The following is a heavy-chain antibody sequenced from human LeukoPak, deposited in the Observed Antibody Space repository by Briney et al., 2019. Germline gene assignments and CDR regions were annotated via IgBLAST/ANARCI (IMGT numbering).Heavy chain of an antibody. J-gene: IGHJ5*02. Sequence: ASVKVSCKASGYTFTNNFMHWVRQAPGQGLEWMGIINPSGDNTWYAQKFQGRVTLTRDMSTSTDYMELRSLKSEDTAVYYCARDNSVGDIAWWFDPWGQGTLVTVSS. CDR2: INPSGDNT. V-gene: IGHV1-46*01. CDR3: ARDNSVGDIAWWFDP. CDR1: GYTFTNNF. D-gene: IGHD3-10*01.